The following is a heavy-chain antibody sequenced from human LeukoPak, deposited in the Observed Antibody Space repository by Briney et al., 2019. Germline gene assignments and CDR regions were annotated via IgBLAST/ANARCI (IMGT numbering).Heavy chain of an antibody. CDR2: IYSSGST. CDR3: ARSRRYCSGGSCYSDWDFDL. Sequence: PSETLSLTCTVSSGSINTYYWNWIRQPPGKGLEWIGYIYSSGSTYYNPSLKSRLIMSVDTSKNQFSLKLSSVTAADTAVYYCARSRRYCSGGSCYSDWDFDLWGRGTLVAVS. J-gene: IGHJ2*01. V-gene: IGHV4-59*13. D-gene: IGHD2-15*01. CDR1: SGSINTYY.